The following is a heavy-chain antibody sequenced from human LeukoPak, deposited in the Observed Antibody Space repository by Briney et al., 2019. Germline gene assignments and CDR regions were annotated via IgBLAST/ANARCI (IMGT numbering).Heavy chain of an antibody. CDR1: GFTFSSYW. Sequence: GGSLRLSCAASGFTFSSYWMSWVRQAPGKGLEWVANIKQDGSEKYYVDSVKGRFTISRDNAKNSLYLQMNSLRAEDTAVYYCARAGNYDILTGYTAYDYYYYMDVRGKGTTVTVSS. CDR3: ARAGNYDILTGYTAYDYYYYMDV. D-gene: IGHD3-9*01. CDR2: IKQDGSEK. V-gene: IGHV3-7*01. J-gene: IGHJ6*03.